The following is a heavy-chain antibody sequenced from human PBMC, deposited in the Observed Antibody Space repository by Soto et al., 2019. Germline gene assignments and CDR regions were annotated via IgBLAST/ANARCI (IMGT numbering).Heavy chain of an antibody. CDR3: ARGLLNNWRVMWFDP. D-gene: IGHD1-1*01. CDR1: GFTFSTYG. CDR2: IWNDATNK. Sequence: PGGSLRLSCAASGFTFSTYGMHWVRQAPGKGLEWVSFIWNDATNKYYADSVKGRFTISRDNSKNSLYLQMDSLRVEDTAIYYCARGLLNNWRVMWFDPCGQGILVTVSS. J-gene: IGHJ5*02. V-gene: IGHV3-33*01.